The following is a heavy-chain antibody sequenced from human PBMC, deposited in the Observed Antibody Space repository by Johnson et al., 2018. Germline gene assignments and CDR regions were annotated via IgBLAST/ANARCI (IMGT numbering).Heavy chain of an antibody. CDR1: GFIFSNYA. CDR3: AREVTTVTTSSSYYYMDV. Sequence: VQLVESGGGLVEPGGSLRLSCAASGFIFSNYAMSWVRQAPGKGLEWVSTIRGGGGYTYYADSVKGRFTTSRANSKNTLYLQMNTLRAEDTAVYYCAREVTTVTTSSSYYYMDVWGKGATVTVSS. J-gene: IGHJ6*03. CDR2: IRGGGGYT. V-gene: IGHV3-23*04. D-gene: IGHD4-17*01.